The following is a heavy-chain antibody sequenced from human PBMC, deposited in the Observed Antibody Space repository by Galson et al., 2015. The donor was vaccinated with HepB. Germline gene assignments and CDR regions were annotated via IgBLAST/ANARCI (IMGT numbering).Heavy chain of an antibody. CDR2: ISWDGGST. CDR3: AKDSNMGYSSSSDAFDY. Sequence: SLRLSCAASGFIFDDYTMHWVRQAPGKGLEWVSLISWDGGSTDYADSVQGRFTISRDNSKNSLYLQMNSLRTEDTALYYCAKDSNMGYSSSSDAFDYWGQGTLVTVSS. CDR1: GFIFDDYT. D-gene: IGHD6-6*01. J-gene: IGHJ4*02. V-gene: IGHV3-43*01.